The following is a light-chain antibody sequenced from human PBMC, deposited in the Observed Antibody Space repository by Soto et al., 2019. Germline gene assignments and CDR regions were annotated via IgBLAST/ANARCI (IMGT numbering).Light chain of an antibody. CDR3: QQASSFPCT. Sequence: DIQMTQSPSSVSASVGDRVTITCRASQGISSWLVWYQQKPGRAPKLLIYAASSLQSGVPSRFSGSGSGTDFTLTISSLQPEDFATYYCQQASSFPCTFGPGTKVDIK. J-gene: IGKJ3*01. V-gene: IGKV1-12*01. CDR1: QGISSW. CDR2: AAS.